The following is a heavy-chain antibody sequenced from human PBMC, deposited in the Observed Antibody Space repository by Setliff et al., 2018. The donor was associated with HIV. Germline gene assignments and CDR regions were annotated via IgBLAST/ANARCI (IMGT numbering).Heavy chain of an antibody. D-gene: IGHD6-13*01. J-gene: IGHJ6*02. CDR1: GVSISSSNW. Sequence: SETLSLTCAVSGVSISSSNWWTWVRQPPGKGLEWIGEIYHSGSTNYNPSLKSRVTISVDKSKNQFSLNLSSVTAADTAVYYCARGVIAGELDVWGQGTTVTVSS. CDR3: ARGVIAGELDV. V-gene: IGHV4-4*02. CDR2: IYHSGST.